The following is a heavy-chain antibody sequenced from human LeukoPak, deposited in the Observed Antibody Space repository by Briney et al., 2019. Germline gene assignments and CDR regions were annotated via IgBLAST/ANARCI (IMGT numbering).Heavy chain of an antibody. CDR1: GFTFSSYA. Sequence: GGSLRLSCAASGFTFSSYAMSWVRQAPGKGLEWVSAISGSGGSTYYADSVKGRFTISRDNPKNTLYLQMNSLRAEDTAVYYCAKDGTYYDILTGNDAFDIWGQGTMVTVSS. J-gene: IGHJ3*02. V-gene: IGHV3-23*01. CDR3: AKDGTYYDILTGNDAFDI. CDR2: ISGSGGST. D-gene: IGHD3-9*01.